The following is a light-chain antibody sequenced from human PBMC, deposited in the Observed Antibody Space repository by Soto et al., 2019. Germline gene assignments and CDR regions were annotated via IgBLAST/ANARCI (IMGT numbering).Light chain of an antibody. CDR3: QQYFTSPLT. CDR2: AAS. CDR1: QGIRND. J-gene: IGKJ4*01. V-gene: IGKV1-17*01. Sequence: DIQMTQSPSSLSASVVERVTITFRASQGIRNDLGWYQQKPGKAPKRLIYAASSLQPGVPSRFSGSGSGTDFTLTISRLEPEDFAMYYCQQYFTSPLTFGGGTKVDIK.